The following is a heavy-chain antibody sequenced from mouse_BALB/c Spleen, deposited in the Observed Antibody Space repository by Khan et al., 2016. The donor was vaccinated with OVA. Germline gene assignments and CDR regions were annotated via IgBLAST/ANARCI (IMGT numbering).Heavy chain of an antibody. CDR2: INPHIGET. J-gene: IGHJ2*01. V-gene: IGHV1-20*02. CDR3: TRIYRSDFDY. Sequence: VQLQQSGPVLVRPGASVKISCKASGYSFIGYFMNWVMQSHGKSLEWIGRINPHIGETFYNQRFKDKATLTVDESSSTAHMEILSLASEDSAVYYCTRIYRSDFDYWGQGTTLTVSS. D-gene: IGHD1-1*01. CDR1: GYSFIGYF.